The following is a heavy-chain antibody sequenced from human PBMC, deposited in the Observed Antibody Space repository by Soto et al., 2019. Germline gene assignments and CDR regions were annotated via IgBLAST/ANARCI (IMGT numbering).Heavy chain of an antibody. D-gene: IGHD2-15*01. J-gene: IGHJ6*02. V-gene: IGHV3-30*18. Sequence: GGSLRLSCAASGFTFSSYGMHWVRQAPGKGLEWVAVISYDGSNKYYADSVKGRFTISRDNSKNTLYLQMNSLRAEDTAVYYCAKDIEGYCSGGSCRDYYYGMDVWGQGTTVTVSS. CDR3: AKDIEGYCSGGSCRDYYYGMDV. CDR1: GFTFSSYG. CDR2: ISYDGSNK.